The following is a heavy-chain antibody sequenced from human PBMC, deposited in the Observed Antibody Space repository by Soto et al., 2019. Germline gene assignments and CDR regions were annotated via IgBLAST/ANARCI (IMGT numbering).Heavy chain of an antibody. Sequence: SVKVSCKASGGTFSSYAISWVRQAPGQGLEWMGGIIPIFGTANYAQKFQGRVTITADESTSTAYMELSSLRPEDTAVYYCAREGLSWNYGGRFDYWGQGTLVTVSS. CDR3: AREGLSWNYGGRFDY. D-gene: IGHD1-7*01. CDR1: GGTFSSYA. J-gene: IGHJ4*02. CDR2: IIPIFGTA. V-gene: IGHV1-69*13.